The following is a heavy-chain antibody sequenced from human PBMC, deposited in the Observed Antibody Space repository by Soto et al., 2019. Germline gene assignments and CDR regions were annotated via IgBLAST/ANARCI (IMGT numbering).Heavy chain of an antibody. Sequence: QVQLQESGPGLVKPTQTLSLTCTVSGGSISSGGYYWSWIRQHPGKGLEWIGYIYYSGSTYYNPSLKSRVTISVDTSKNQFSLKLSSVTAADTAVYYCARIGSHYYGSGNYVPDYWGQGTLVTVSS. D-gene: IGHD3-10*01. CDR3: ARIGSHYYGSGNYVPDY. CDR2: IYYSGST. J-gene: IGHJ4*02. V-gene: IGHV4-31*03. CDR1: GGSISSGGYY.